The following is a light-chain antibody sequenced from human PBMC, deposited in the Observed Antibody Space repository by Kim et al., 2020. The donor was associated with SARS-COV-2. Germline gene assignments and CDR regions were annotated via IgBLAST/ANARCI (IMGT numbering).Light chain of an antibody. J-gene: IGKJ2*01. V-gene: IGKV4-1*01. Sequence: DIVMTQSPDSLAVSLGERATINCKSSQSVLYSSNNKNFLAWYQQKPGQPPKLLIYWASTRESGVPDRFSGSWSATDFTLTISSLQAEDVAVYVSQEYFSSPYTCGRGTKLEI. CDR1: QSVLYSSNNKNF. CDR3: QEYFSSPYT. CDR2: WAS.